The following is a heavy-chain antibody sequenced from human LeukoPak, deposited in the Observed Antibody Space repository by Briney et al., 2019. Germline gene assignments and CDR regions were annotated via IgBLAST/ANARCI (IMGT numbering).Heavy chain of an antibody. CDR2: IYYSGST. V-gene: IGHV4-39*07. D-gene: IGHD1-26*01. Sequence: PSETLSLTCTVSGGSISSSSYYWGWIRQPPGKGLEWIGSIYYSGSTYYNPSLKSRVTISVDKSKNQFSLKLSSVTAADTAVYYCARDGGVGATMNDYWGQGTLVTVSS. CDR1: GGSISSSSYY. CDR3: ARDGGVGATMNDY. J-gene: IGHJ4*02.